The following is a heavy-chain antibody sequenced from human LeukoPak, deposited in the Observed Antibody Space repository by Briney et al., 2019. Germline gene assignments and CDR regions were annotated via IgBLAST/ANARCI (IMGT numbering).Heavy chain of an antibody. J-gene: IGHJ4*02. CDR2: TSGSGRSI. Sequence: GGSLRLSCAASGFTFSSYAMSWVRQAPGKGLEWVSGTSGSGRSIHYADSVKGRFTISRDNAKNTLYLQMNSLSAEDTAVYYCISRKGSSGWYYWGQGTLVTVSS. CDR3: ISRKGSSGWYY. V-gene: IGHV3-23*01. CDR1: GFTFSSYA. D-gene: IGHD6-19*01.